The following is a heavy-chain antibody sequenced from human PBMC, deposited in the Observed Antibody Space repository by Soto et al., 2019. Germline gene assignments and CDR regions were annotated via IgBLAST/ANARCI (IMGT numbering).Heavy chain of an antibody. Sequence: GGSLRLSCAASGFTFSSYAMSWVRQAPGKGLEWVSAISGSGGSTYYADSVKGRFTISRDNSKNTLYLQMNSLRAEDTAVYYCAKDSYSSGYYEKEDYWGQGTLVTVSS. CDR2: ISGSGGST. D-gene: IGHD3-22*01. CDR3: AKDSYSSGYYEKEDY. CDR1: GFTFSSYA. J-gene: IGHJ4*02. V-gene: IGHV3-23*01.